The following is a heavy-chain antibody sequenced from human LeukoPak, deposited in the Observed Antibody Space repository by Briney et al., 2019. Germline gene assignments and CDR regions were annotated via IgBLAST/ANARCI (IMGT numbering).Heavy chain of an antibody. Sequence: PGGSLRLSCAASGFTFSSYAMSWVRQAPGKGLEWVALIWFDGSQIYYSDSVKGRFTISRDNSKNTLYLQMNSQSAEDTAMYYCAGWNGADSSGSYFVWGQGTMVTVSS. J-gene: IGHJ3*01. D-gene: IGHD3-22*01. CDR1: GFTFSSYA. V-gene: IGHV3-33*08. CDR3: AGWNGADSSGSYFV. CDR2: IWFDGSQI.